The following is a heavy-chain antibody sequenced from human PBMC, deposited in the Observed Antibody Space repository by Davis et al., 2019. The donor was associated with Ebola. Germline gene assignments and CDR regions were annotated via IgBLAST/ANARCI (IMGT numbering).Heavy chain of an antibody. J-gene: IGHJ6*02. CDR2: INPNSGGT. CDR3: AREGPRFDSSGYYYGMDV. D-gene: IGHD3-22*01. CDR1: GYTFTGYY. V-gene: IGHV1-2*04. Sequence: AASVKVSCKASGYTFTGYYMHWVRQAPGQGLEWMGWINPNSGGTNYAQKFQGWVTMTRDTSISTAYMELSRLRSDDTAVYYCAREGPRFDSSGYYYGMDVWGQGTTVTASS.